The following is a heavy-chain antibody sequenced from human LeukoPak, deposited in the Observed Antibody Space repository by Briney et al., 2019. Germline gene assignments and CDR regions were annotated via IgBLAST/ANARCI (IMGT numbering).Heavy chain of an antibody. V-gene: IGHV3-20*04. CDR2: INWNGGST. J-gene: IGHJ4*02. Sequence: GGSLRLSCAASGSTFDDHGMSWVRHVPGKGLEWVAGINWNGGSTGYADSAKGRFTISRDNAKNSLFLQMNSLGAEDTALYYCAMGDSSGWYFDYWGQGTLVTVSS. CDR3: AMGDSSGWYFDY. CDR1: GSTFDDHG. D-gene: IGHD6-19*01.